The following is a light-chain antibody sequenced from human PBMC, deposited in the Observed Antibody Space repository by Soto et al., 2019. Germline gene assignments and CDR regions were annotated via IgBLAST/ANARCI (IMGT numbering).Light chain of an antibody. CDR3: SSYTSSSSYV. J-gene: IGLJ1*01. CDR2: DVS. CDR1: SSDVGGYNY. V-gene: IGLV2-14*01. Sequence: LNQPASVSGSPGQPITISCTGTSSDVGGYNYVSWYQQHPGKAPKLMIYDVSNRPSGVSNRFSGPKSGNTASLTISGLQAEDEADYYCSSYTSSSSYVFGTGTKVTVL.